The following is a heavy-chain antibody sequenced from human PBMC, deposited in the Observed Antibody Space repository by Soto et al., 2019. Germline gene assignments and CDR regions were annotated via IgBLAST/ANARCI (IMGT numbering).Heavy chain of an antibody. CDR2: FNTDGSDT. Sequence: EVQLVESGGDLVQPGESLRLSCAASGFTLSSFWMHWVRQAPGKGLECVSRFNTDGSDTRYADSVRGRFTISRDSGKNTLSLKMNSPRVEDTAVYYCTSELPRDPYYMDVCDNGTTVTVSS. V-gene: IGHV3-74*01. D-gene: IGHD2-21*02. CDR1: GFTLSSFW. J-gene: IGHJ6*03. CDR3: TSELPRDPYYMDV.